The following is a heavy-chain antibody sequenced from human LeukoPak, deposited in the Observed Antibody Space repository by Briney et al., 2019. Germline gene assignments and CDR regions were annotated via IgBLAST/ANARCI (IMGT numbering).Heavy chain of an antibody. CDR2: MNPNSGNT. Sequence: ASVKVSCKASGYTFTGYDINWVRQATGQGLEWMGWMNPNSGNTGYAQKFQGRVTMTRNTSISTAYMELSSLRSEDTAVYYCARGTYYYGSGSYSNFDYWGQGTLVTVSS. J-gene: IGHJ4*02. CDR1: GYTFTGYD. D-gene: IGHD3-10*01. V-gene: IGHV1-8*01. CDR3: ARGTYYYGSGSYSNFDY.